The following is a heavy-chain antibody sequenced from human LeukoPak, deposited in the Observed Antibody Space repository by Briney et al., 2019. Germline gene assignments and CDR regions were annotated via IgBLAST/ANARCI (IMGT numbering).Heavy chain of an antibody. D-gene: IGHD3-10*01. CDR3: ATRPYYYGSGFHGMDV. CDR2: IYYTGSR. Sequence: SETLSLTCVVSGASISSSDRWSWVRQSPGKGLEWIGEIYYTGSRNYNPSLKSRVAMSVDTSKNQFSLRMKSVTAADTAMYFCATRPYYYGSGFHGMDVWGQGTTVIVSS. CDR1: GASISSSDR. V-gene: IGHV4-4*02. J-gene: IGHJ6*02.